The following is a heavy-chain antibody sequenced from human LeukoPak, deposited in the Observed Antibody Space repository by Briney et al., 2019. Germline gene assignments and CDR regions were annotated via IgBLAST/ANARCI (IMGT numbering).Heavy chain of an antibody. CDR1: GGSITSYY. J-gene: IGHJ5*02. D-gene: IGHD5-24*01. Sequence: SETLSLTCSVSGGSITSYYWSWIRQPAGKGLEWIGRVYTSGSTNYNPSLKSRVTMSVATSKNQVSLKLSSVTAADTAVYYCARRDDWFDPWGQGTLVTVSS. V-gene: IGHV4-4*07. CDR2: VYTSGST. CDR3: ARRDDWFDP.